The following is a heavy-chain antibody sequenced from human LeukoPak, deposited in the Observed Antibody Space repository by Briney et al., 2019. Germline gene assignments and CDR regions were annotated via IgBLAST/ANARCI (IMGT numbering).Heavy chain of an antibody. CDR1: GGSISSYY. Sequence: SETLSLTCTVSGGSISSYYWSWIRQPPGKGLEWIGYIYTSGSTNYNPSLKSRVTISVDTSKNQFSLKLSSVTAADTAVYYCARVPGYSSSPYYYYMDVWGKGTTVTVSS. D-gene: IGHD6-6*01. J-gene: IGHJ6*03. CDR2: IYTSGST. CDR3: ARVPGYSSSPYYYYMDV. V-gene: IGHV4-4*09.